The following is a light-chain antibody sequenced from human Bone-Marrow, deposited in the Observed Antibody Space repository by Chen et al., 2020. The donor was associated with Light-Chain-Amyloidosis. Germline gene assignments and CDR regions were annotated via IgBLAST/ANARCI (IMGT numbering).Light chain of an antibody. CDR2: AVS. CDR1: RGDVGTYNF. V-gene: IGLV2-14*01. CDR3: SSFTSSSSYV. J-gene: IGLJ1*01. Sequence: QSALTQPASVSGSPGQSITISCTGTRGDVGTYNFVSWYHQHPGKAPKVMIYAVSNRPSGVSNRYSGSKSGNTASLTISGLQAEDEADYYCSSFTSSSSYVFGPGTKVTVL.